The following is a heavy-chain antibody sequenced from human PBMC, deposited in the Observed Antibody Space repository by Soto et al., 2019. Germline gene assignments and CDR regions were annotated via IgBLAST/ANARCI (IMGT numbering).Heavy chain of an antibody. D-gene: IGHD6-19*01. J-gene: IGHJ3*02. CDR2: ISAYNGNT. CDR3: VIDGGSGWYDAFDI. Sequence: ASVKVSCKASGYTFTSYGISWVRQAPGQGLEWMGWISAYNGNTNYAQKLQGRVTMTTDTSTSTAYMELRSLRSDDTAVYYCVIDGGSGWYDAFDIWAKGQWSPSPQ. V-gene: IGHV1-18*01. CDR1: GYTFTSYG.